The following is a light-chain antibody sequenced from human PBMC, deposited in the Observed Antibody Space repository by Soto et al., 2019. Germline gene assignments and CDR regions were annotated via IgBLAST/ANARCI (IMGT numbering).Light chain of an antibody. V-gene: IGKV1-12*01. CDR2: GAS. CDR3: QQANSFTLT. CDR1: QSLSSH. Sequence: DIQMTQSPSSVSASIGDRVTITCRASQSLSSHLAWYQQKAGKAPKLLIYGASNLQSGVPSSFSGSASGTDFTLTISSLQPEDFATYHCQQANSFTLTFGQGTRMDIK. J-gene: IGKJ5*01.